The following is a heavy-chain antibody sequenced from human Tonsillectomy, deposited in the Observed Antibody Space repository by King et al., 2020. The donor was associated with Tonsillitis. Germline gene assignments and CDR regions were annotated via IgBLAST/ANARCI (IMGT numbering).Heavy chain of an antibody. V-gene: IGHV3-30*04. Sequence: VQLVESGGGVVQPGRSLRLSCAASGFTFSSYAMHWVRQAPGKGLEWVAVISYDGSNKYYADSVKGRFTISRDNSKNTLYLQMNSLRAEDTAVYYCARDIASQLEIRGGDAFDIWGQGTMVTVSS. J-gene: IGHJ3*02. CDR3: ARDIASQLEIRGGDAFDI. CDR1: GFTFSSYA. D-gene: IGHD1-7*01. CDR2: ISYDGSNK.